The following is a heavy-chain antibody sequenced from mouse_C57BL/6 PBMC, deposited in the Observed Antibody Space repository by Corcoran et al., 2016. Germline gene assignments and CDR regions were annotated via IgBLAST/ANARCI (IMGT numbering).Heavy chain of an antibody. V-gene: IGHV9-3*01. D-gene: IGHD2-3*01. J-gene: IGHJ2*01. Sequence: QIQLVQSGPELKKPGETVKISCKASGYTFTTYGMSWVKQAPGKGLKWMGWINTYSGVPTYADDFKGRFAFSLETSASTAYLQINNLKNEDTATYCCARSDVYFDYWGQGTTLTVSS. CDR1: GYTFTTYG. CDR2: INTYSGVP. CDR3: ARSDVYFDY.